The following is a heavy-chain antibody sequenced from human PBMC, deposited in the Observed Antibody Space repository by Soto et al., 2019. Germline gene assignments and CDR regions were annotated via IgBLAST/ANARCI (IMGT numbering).Heavy chain of an antibody. CDR3: ARAGSHDSRES. Sequence: QVQLQESGPGLVKPSGTLSLTCAVSGGSISSSNWWSWVRQPPGKGLEWIGEIYHSGSTNYNPSLKSRVTISVATSKNQFSLKLSSVTAADTAVYSCARAGSHDSRESWGQGTLVTVSS. J-gene: IGHJ4*02. D-gene: IGHD3-22*01. CDR2: IYHSGST. V-gene: IGHV4-4*02. CDR1: GGSISSSNW.